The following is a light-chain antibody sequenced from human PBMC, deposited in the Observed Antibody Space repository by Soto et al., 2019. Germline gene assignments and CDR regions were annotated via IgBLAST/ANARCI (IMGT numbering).Light chain of an antibody. CDR2: AVS. CDR1: RTVDGTY. Sequence: EIVLTQSPGTLSLSPGERAAISCRAGRTVDGTYLAWYQQKAGQAPRLLIYAVSTRATGIPDRFSGSGSGTDFTLTISRLEPEDFAVYYCQQYNNWPPITFGQGTRLEIK. CDR3: QQYNNWPPIT. J-gene: IGKJ5*01. V-gene: IGKV3-20*01.